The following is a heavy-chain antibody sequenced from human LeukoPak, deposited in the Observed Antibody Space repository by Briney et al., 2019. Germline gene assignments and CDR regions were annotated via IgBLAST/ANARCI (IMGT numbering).Heavy chain of an antibody. CDR3: AKARAGGPYSSSWYVLDY. Sequence: PGGSLRLSCAASGFTFSSYAMHWVRQAPGKGLEWVSGISWNSGSIGYADSVKGRFTISRDNAKNSLYLQMNSLRAEDTALYYCAKARAGGPYSSSWYVLDYWGQGTLVTVSS. V-gene: IGHV3-9*01. J-gene: IGHJ4*02. CDR2: ISWNSGSI. D-gene: IGHD6-13*01. CDR1: GFTFSSYA.